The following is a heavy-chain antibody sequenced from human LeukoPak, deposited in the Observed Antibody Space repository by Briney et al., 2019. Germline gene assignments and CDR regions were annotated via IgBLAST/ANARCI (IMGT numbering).Heavy chain of an antibody. CDR2: IYHSGST. CDR3: ARVAESWEFDY. CDR1: VGSISSGGYS. V-gene: IGHV4-30-2*01. Sequence: SQTLSLTCAVSVGSISSGGYSWSWIRQPPGKGLEWIGYIYHSGSTYYNPSLKSRVTISVDRSKNQFYLKLSSVTAADPAVYYCARVAESWEFDYWGQGTLVTVSS. J-gene: IGHJ4*02. D-gene: IGHD1-26*01.